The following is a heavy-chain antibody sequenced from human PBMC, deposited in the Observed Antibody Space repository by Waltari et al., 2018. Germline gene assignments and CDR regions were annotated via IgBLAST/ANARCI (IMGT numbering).Heavy chain of an antibody. CDR1: GGSFSGYY. CDR2: INHSGST. J-gene: IGHJ6*03. V-gene: IGHV4-34*01. D-gene: IGHD1-1*01. Sequence: QVQLQQWGAGLLKPSETLSLTCAVYGGSFSGYYWRWIRQPPGKGLEWIGEINHSGSTNYNPSLKSRVTISVDTSKNQFSLKLSSVTAADTAVYYCARGRKGYAYYYYYYMDVWGKGTTVTVSS. CDR3: ARGRKGYAYYYYYYMDV.